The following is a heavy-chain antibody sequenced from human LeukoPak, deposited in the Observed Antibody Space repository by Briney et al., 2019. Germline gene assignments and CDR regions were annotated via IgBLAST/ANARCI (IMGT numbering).Heavy chain of an antibody. Sequence: PGRSLRLSCAASGFTFSSYGMHWVRQAPGKGLEWVAVIWYDGSNKNYADSVKGRFTISRDNSKNTLYLQMNSLRAEDTAVYYCARDPFPHYYGSGSYVGHWGQGTLVTVSS. J-gene: IGHJ4*02. D-gene: IGHD3-10*01. CDR3: ARDPFPHYYGSGSYVGH. CDR2: IWYDGSNK. V-gene: IGHV3-33*01. CDR1: GFTFSSYG.